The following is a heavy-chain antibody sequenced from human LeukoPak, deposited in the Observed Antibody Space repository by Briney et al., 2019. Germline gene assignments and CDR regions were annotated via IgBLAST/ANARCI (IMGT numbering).Heavy chain of an antibody. CDR3: AREGYCSSTSCHPAQFDY. D-gene: IGHD2-2*01. CDR2: IIPIFGTA. Sequence: EASVKVSCKASGGTFSGYAISWVRQAPGQGLEWMGGIIPIFGTANYAQKFQGRVTITADKSTSTAYMELSSLRSEDTAVYYCAREGYCSSTSCHPAQFDYWGQGTLVTVSS. V-gene: IGHV1-69*06. CDR1: GGTFSGYA. J-gene: IGHJ4*02.